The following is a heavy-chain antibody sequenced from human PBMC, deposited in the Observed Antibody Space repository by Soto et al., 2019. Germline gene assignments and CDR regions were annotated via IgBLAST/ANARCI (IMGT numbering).Heavy chain of an antibody. CDR3: ARGNAVAGTGFDY. Sequence: GASVKVSCKASGYTFTSYAIHWVRQAPGQRLEWMGWINTGNGNTKYSQKLQGRVTIIRDTSASTAYMELSTLTSEDTAVYHCARGNAVAGTGFDYWGQGTLVTVSS. D-gene: IGHD6-19*01. J-gene: IGHJ4*02. V-gene: IGHV1-3*04. CDR2: INTGNGNT. CDR1: GYTFTSYA.